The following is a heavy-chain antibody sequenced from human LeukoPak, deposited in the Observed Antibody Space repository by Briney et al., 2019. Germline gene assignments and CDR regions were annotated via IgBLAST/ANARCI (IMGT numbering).Heavy chain of an antibody. CDR2: VFYTGKT. J-gene: IGHJ4*02. CDR1: GGSVSTSDYY. V-gene: IGHV4-39*07. CDR3: ARVFDS. Sequence: SETLSLTCTVSGGSVSTSDYYWGWIRQSPVKGLEWIGDVFYTGKTNYNPSLRGRATISIDTSKDQFSLKLTYVTAADSAVYYCARVFDSWGQGTLVTVSS.